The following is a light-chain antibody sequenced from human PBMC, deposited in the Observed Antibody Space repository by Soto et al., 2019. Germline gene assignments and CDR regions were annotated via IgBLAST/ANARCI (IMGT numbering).Light chain of an antibody. CDR3: QQYVSSPRT. CDR1: QGVSSKW. V-gene: IGKV3-20*01. Sequence: EIVLTQSPGTLSLSPGDRATLSCRASQGVSSKWVAWYQQKPGQAPRLLIYGASSKATGIPERFSGSGSGTDFTLTISRLEPEDFAVYYCQQYVSSPRTFGQGTKVDIK. CDR2: GAS. J-gene: IGKJ1*01.